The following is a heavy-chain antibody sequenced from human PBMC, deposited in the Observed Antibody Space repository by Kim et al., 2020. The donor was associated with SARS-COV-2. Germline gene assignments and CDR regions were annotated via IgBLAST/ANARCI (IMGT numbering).Heavy chain of an antibody. Sequence: GGSLRLSCAASGFTFSNYAVSWVRQAPGKGLEWVSVISNSGNTYHADSVKGRFTISRDNSKNTVYLQMDSLRAEDTAIYYCAKEVIRGVPLYDYLGQGTL. CDR1: GFTFSNYA. CDR3: AKEVIRGVPLYDY. J-gene: IGHJ4*02. CDR2: ISNSGNT. D-gene: IGHD3-10*01. V-gene: IGHV3-23*01.